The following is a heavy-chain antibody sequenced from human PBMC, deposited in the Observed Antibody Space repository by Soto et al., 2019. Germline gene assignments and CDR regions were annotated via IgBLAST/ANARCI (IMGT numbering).Heavy chain of an antibody. CDR2: IYHIGST. D-gene: IGHD6-19*01. CDR1: GGSISSSNW. V-gene: IGHV4-4*02. J-gene: IGHJ4*02. CDR3: ARVSVACTYSDY. Sequence: QVQLQESGPGLVKPSGTLSLTCAVSGGSISSSNWWTWVRQPPGKGLEWIGEIYHIGSTNYNPSLKSRVIISVDKSKNHFSLKLSSVTAADTAVYYCARVSVACTYSDYWGQGTLVTVAA.